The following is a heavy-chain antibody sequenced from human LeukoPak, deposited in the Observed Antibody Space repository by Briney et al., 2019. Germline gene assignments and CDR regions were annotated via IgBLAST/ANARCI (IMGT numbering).Heavy chain of an antibody. CDR1: GGSFSGYY. CDR3: ARGSVLWRMVRGVITSFDI. CDR2: INHSGST. D-gene: IGHD3-10*01. V-gene: IGHV4-34*01. J-gene: IGHJ3*02. Sequence: SETLSLTCAVYGGSFSGYYWSWIRQPPGKGLEWIGEINHSGSTNYNPSLKSRVTISVDTSKNQFSLKLSSVTAADTAVYYCARGSVLWRMVRGVITSFDIWGQGTMVTVSS.